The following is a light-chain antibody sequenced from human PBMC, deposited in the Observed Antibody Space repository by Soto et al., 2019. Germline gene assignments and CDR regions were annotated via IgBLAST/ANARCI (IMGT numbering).Light chain of an antibody. CDR3: QSYDSSLSVL. CDR2: GNS. Sequence: QSVLTQPPSVYGAPGQRVTISCTGSSSNIVAGYDVHWYQQLPGTAPKLLIYGNSNRPSGVPDRFSGSKSGTSASLAITGLQAEYEADYYCQSYDSSLSVLFGGGTKLTVL. J-gene: IGLJ2*01. CDR1: SSNIVAGYD. V-gene: IGLV1-40*01.